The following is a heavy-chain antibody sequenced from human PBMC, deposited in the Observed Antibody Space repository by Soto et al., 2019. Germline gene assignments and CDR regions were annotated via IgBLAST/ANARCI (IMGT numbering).Heavy chain of an antibody. CDR2: INAGNGNT. J-gene: IGHJ6*02. D-gene: IGHD2-2*01. CDR1: GFTFTSYA. CDR3: PGGGDIVVVPAATYYYYYGMDV. Sequence: ASVKVSCKDSGFTFTSYAMHWVRHAPGHRLEWMGWINAGNGNTKYSQKFQGRVTITRDTSASTAYMELGSLSSEDTAVYYCPGGGDIVVVPAATYYYYYGMDVWGQGTTVTVSS. V-gene: IGHV1-3*01.